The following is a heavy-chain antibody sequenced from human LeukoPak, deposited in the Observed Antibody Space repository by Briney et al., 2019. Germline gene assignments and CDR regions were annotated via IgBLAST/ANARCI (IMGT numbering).Heavy chain of an antibody. D-gene: IGHD2-15*01. CDR3: ARARLDCSGGSCYPAPSSYYYMDV. CDR2: INPSGGST. Sequence: ASVKVSCKASGYTFTSYYMHWVRQAPGQGLEWMGIINPSGGSTSYAQKFQGRVTMPRDTSTSTVYMELISLRSEDTAVYYCARARLDCSGGSCYPAPSSYYYMDVWGKGTTVTVSS. CDR1: GYTFTSYY. J-gene: IGHJ6*03. V-gene: IGHV1-46*01.